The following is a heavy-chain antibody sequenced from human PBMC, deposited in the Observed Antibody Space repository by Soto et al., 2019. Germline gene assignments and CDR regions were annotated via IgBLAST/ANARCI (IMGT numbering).Heavy chain of an antibody. J-gene: IGHJ6*02. CDR3: AAPVAGTEPDLPGGCFDV. CDR1: GLTFTSSA. V-gene: IGHV1-58*01. D-gene: IGHD6-19*01. Sequence: AVNGSCNASGLTFTSSAVQWARQARGQRLEWIGWIVVGSGNTNHAQKFQERVTITRDMSTSTAYMELSSLRSEDTAVYYCAAPVAGTEPDLPGGCFDVWGQGTTVTVSS. CDR2: IVVGSGNT.